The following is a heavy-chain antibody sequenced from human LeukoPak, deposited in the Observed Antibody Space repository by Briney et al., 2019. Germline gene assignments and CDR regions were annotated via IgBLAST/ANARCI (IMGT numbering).Heavy chain of an antibody. CDR3: ARSTVVTPFDY. V-gene: IGHV4-59*11. CDR2: IYYSGST. CDR1: GGSIISHY. Sequence: PSETLSLTCTVSGGSIISHYWSWIRQPPGKGLEWIGYIYYSGSTNYNPSLKSRVTISVDTSKNQFSLKLSSVTAADTAVYYCARSTVVTPFDYWGQGTLVTVPS. J-gene: IGHJ4*02. D-gene: IGHD4-23*01.